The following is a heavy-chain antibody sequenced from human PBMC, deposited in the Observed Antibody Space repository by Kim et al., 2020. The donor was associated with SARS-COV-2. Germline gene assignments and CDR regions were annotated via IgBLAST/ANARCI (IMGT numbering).Heavy chain of an antibody. CDR3: AREIGDYVWGSYGGDY. Sequence: GGSLRLSCAASGFTFSDYYMSWIRQAPGKGLEWVSYISSSGSTIYYADSVKGRFTISRDNAKNSLYLQMNSLRAEDTAVYYCAREIGDYVWGSYGGDYWGQGTLVTVSS. V-gene: IGHV3-11*01. J-gene: IGHJ4*02. D-gene: IGHD3-16*01. CDR2: ISSSGSTI. CDR1: GFTFSDYY.